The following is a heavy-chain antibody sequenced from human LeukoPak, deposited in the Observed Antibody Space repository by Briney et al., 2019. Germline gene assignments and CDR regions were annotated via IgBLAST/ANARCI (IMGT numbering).Heavy chain of an antibody. Sequence: GGSLRLSCVASGFTFDDYAMRWVRQAPGKGLGWVSGISWNSGSIGYADSVKGRFAISRDNAKNSLYLQMNSLRAEGTAVYYCARVLVYCGGDCYSGRVYFDYWGQGTLVTVSS. V-gene: IGHV3-9*01. D-gene: IGHD2-21*02. CDR2: ISWNSGSI. CDR1: GFTFDDYA. CDR3: ARVLVYCGGDCYSGRVYFDY. J-gene: IGHJ4*02.